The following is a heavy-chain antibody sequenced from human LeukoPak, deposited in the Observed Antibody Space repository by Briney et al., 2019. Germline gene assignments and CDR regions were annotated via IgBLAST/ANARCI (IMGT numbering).Heavy chain of an antibody. J-gene: IGHJ5*02. CDR1: GFTFSSYA. CDR3: AKDIGRNEKWCDP. D-gene: IGHD1-1*01. CDR2: ISGSGGST. Sequence: GGSLRLSCAASGFTFSSYAMNWVRQAPGKGLEWVSVISGSGGSTYYADSVKGRFTISRDNSKNTLYLQMNSLRAEDTAVYDCAKDIGRNEKWCDPWGQGTLVTVSS. V-gene: IGHV3-23*01.